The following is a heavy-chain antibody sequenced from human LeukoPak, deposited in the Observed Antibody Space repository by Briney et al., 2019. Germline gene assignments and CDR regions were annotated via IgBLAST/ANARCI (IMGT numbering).Heavy chain of an antibody. CDR1: GFTFDDYA. V-gene: IGHV3-9*01. CDR2: ISWNSGSI. J-gene: IGHJ5*02. Sequence: GGSLRLSCAASGFTFDDYAMHWVRQAPGKGLEWVSGISWNSGSIGYADSVKGRFTISRDNAKNSLYLQMNSLRGEDTASYYCAKSGIAAAGSGNWFDPWGQGTLVTVSS. D-gene: IGHD6-13*01. CDR3: AKSGIAAAGSGNWFDP.